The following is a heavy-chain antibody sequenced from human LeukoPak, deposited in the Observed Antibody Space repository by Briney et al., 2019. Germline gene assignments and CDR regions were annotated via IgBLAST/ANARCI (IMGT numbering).Heavy chain of an antibody. CDR2: INPSGGST. J-gene: IGHJ4*02. CDR3: AREEGDGYNYQFLGY. V-gene: IGHV1-46*01. D-gene: IGHD5-24*01. CDR1: GYTFTSYY. Sequence: ASVKVSCKASGYTFTSYYMHWVRQAPGQGLEWMGIINPSGGSTSYAQKFQGRVTMTRDTSTSTVYMELSSLRSEDTAVYYCAREEGDGYNYQFLGYWGQGTLVTASS.